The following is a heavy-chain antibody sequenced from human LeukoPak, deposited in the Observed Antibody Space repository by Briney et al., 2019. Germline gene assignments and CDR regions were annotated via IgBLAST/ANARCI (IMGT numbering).Heavy chain of an antibody. J-gene: IGHJ5*02. CDR3: AVQGGIYGDDNNWFDP. Sequence: PSETLSLTCTVSGAPLNNYYWNWVRHPPGKELGWIGNVDYSGSTRYNPTLKSRAPISLDRSKTQFSLRLTSMAAADIAVYYCAVQGGIYGDDNNWFDPLGQGAQVTVSS. V-gene: IGHV4-59*08. CDR1: GAPLNNYY. CDR2: VDYSGST. D-gene: IGHD4-17*01.